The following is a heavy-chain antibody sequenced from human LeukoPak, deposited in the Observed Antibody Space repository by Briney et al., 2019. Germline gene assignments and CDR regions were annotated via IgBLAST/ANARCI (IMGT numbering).Heavy chain of an antibody. CDR3: ARVGAIDYFDY. Sequence: GGSLRLSCAASGFTFSTYRMNWVRQAPGKGLEWLSYISSGSNTIFYADSVKGRFTISRDNAKNSLFLQVNSLRAEDTAVYYCARVGAIDYFDYWGQGTLVTVSS. D-gene: IGHD1-26*01. CDR1: GFTFSTYR. CDR2: ISSGSNTI. J-gene: IGHJ4*02. V-gene: IGHV3-48*01.